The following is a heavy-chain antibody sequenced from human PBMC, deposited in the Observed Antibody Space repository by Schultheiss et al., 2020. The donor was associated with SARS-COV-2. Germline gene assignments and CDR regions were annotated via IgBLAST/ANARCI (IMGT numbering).Heavy chain of an antibody. J-gene: IGHJ4*02. CDR3: ARGIAVAGTLDY. CDR1: GFTFSSYA. V-gene: IGHV3-7*01. Sequence: GGSLRLSCAASGFTFSSYAMHWVRQAPGKGLEWVANIKQDGSEKYYVDSVKGRFTISRDNAKNSLYLQMNSLRAEDTAVYYCARGIAVAGTLDYWGQGTLVTVSS. CDR2: IKQDGSEK. D-gene: IGHD6-19*01.